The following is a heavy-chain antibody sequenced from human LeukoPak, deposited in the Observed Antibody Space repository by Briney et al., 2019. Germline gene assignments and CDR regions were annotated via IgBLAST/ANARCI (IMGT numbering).Heavy chain of an antibody. CDR1: GFTFSSYG. D-gene: IGHD6-19*01. Sequence: GGSLRLSCAASGFTFSSYGMSWVRQAPGKGLEWVSAISGSGGSTYYADSVKGRFTISRDNSKNTLYLQMNSLRAEDTAVYYCAKDQRGSGWAYFDYWGQGTLVTVSS. CDR2: ISGSGGST. J-gene: IGHJ4*02. V-gene: IGHV3-23*01. CDR3: AKDQRGSGWAYFDY.